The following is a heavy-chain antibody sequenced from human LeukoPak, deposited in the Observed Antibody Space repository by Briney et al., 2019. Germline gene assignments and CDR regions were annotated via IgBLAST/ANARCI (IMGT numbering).Heavy chain of an antibody. D-gene: IGHD3-10*01. Sequence: SETLSLTCTVSDGSISSYYWSWIRQPPGKGLEWIGNIYYSGSTNYNPSLKSRVTISVDTSKNQFSLKLSSVTAADTAVYYCARQLPGRLADYWGQGTLVTVSS. J-gene: IGHJ4*02. CDR2: IYYSGST. CDR3: ARQLPGRLADY. CDR1: DGSISSYY. V-gene: IGHV4-59*08.